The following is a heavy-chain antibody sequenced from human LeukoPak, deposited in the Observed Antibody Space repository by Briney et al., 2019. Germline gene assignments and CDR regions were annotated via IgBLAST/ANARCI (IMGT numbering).Heavy chain of an antibody. Sequence: GASVKVSCKASGYTFTGYYMHWVRQAPGQGLEWLGRINPNSGGTNYAQKFQGRVTMTRDTSISTAYMELSRPRSDDTAVYYCARDLTRDIVVVPAEGWFDPWGQGTLVTVSS. J-gene: IGHJ5*02. CDR3: ARDLTRDIVVVPAEGWFDP. V-gene: IGHV1-2*06. CDR2: INPNSGGT. D-gene: IGHD2-2*01. CDR1: GYTFTGYY.